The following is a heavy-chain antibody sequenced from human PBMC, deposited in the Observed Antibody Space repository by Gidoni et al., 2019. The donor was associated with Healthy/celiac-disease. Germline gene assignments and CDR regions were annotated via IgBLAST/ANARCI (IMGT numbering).Heavy chain of an antibody. Sequence: QVQLHESGPGLVKPSETLSLTCTVSGGSISSFYCSWIRQPPGKGLEWIGYIYYSGSTNYNPSLKSRVTISVDTSKNQFSLKLSSVTAADTAVYYCARAGDGGIVATIRSPGGFDYWGQGTLVTVSS. CDR3: ARAGDGGIVATIRSPGGFDY. CDR2: IYYSGST. V-gene: IGHV4-59*01. D-gene: IGHD5-12*01. J-gene: IGHJ4*02. CDR1: GGSISSFY.